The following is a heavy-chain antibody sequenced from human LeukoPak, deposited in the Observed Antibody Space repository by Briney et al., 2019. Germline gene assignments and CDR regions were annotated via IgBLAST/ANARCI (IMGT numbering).Heavy chain of an antibody. CDR2: ISGSGSRT. J-gene: IGHJ4*02. V-gene: IGHV3-23*01. Sequence: GGSLRLSCVASGFTFSNYAMSWVRQAPGKGLEWVSGISGSGSRTYYADSVKGRFTISRDNSKNTLYLQMNSLRAEDTAVYYCAREVGIQLWLDYWGQGTLVTVSS. D-gene: IGHD5-18*01. CDR3: AREVGIQLWLDY. CDR1: GFTFSNYA.